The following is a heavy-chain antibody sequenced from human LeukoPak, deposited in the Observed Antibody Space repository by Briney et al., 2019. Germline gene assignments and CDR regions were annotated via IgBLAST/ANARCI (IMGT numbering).Heavy chain of an antibody. Sequence: SVKVSCKASGGTFSSYAISWVRQAPGQGLEWMGGIIPIFGTANYAQKFQGRVTITADKSTSTAYMELSSLRSEDTAVYYCARTAYSSGWDRILHFDYWGQGTLVTVSS. CDR1: GGTFSSYA. V-gene: IGHV1-69*06. J-gene: IGHJ4*02. D-gene: IGHD6-19*01. CDR2: IIPIFGTA. CDR3: ARTAYSSGWDRILHFDY.